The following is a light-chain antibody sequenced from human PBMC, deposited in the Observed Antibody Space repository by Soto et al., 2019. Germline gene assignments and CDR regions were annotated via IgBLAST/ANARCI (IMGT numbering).Light chain of an antibody. CDR2: GAS. CDR3: QQYGSSQYT. Sequence: EIVLTQSPGTLSLSPGERATLSCRASQSVNNNYLAWYQQKPGQAPKLLIYGASSSATGIPYRFSGSGSGTDFTLTISSLEPEDFAAYYCQQYGSSQYTFGQGTKLEIK. J-gene: IGKJ2*01. V-gene: IGKV3-20*01. CDR1: QSVNNNY.